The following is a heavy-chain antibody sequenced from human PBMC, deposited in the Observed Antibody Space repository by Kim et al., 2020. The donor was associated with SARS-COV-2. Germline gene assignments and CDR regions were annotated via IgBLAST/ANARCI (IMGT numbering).Heavy chain of an antibody. CDR3: AKHTAMVTLKLLDY. CDR2: ISGSGGST. Sequence: GGSLRLSCAASGFTFSSYAMSWVRQAPGKGLEWVSAISGSGGSTYYADSVKGRFTISRDNSKNTLYLQMNSLRAEDTAVYYCAKHTAMVTLKLLDYWGQGTLVTVSS. J-gene: IGHJ4*02. V-gene: IGHV3-23*01. CDR1: GFTFSSYA. D-gene: IGHD5-18*01.